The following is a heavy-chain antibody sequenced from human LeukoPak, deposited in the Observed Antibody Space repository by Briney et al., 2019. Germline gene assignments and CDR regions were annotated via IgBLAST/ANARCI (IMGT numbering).Heavy chain of an antibody. CDR3: ARTYSIGWSLGVFDI. Sequence: SETLSLTCTVSGGTISSYYWSWIREPPGKGLEWIGYIYYSGSTNYNPSLKSRVTISVDTSKNQFSLKLSSVTAADTAMYYCARTYSIGWSLGVFDIWGQGTMVTFSS. CDR1: GGTISSYY. V-gene: IGHV4-59*01. CDR2: IYYSGST. J-gene: IGHJ3*02. D-gene: IGHD6-19*01.